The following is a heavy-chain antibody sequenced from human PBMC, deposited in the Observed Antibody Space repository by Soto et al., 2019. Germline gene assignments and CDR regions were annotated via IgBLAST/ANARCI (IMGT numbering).Heavy chain of an antibody. Sequence: VQLVESGGGLVQPGRSLRLSCAASGFTFDDYAMHWVRQAPGKGLEWVSGISWNSGSIGYADSVKGRFTISRDNAKNSLYLQMNSLRAEDTALYYCAKDIDCSGGSCYGAFDIWGQGTMVTVSS. CDR1: GFTFDDYA. CDR3: AKDIDCSGGSCYGAFDI. D-gene: IGHD2-15*01. CDR2: ISWNSGSI. J-gene: IGHJ3*02. V-gene: IGHV3-9*01.